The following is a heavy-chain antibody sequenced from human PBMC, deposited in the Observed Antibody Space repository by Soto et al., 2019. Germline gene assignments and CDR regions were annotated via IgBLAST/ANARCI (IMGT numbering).Heavy chain of an antibody. Sequence: GGSLRLSCVASGFIFSTYGMHWVRQVPGKGLEWVAHISYDGSNEYYADSVKGRFTVSRDNAKNTLDLQMNGLKTEDTALYYCTKEYIVGTTWGYFESWGQGALVTV. D-gene: IGHD1-1*01. J-gene: IGHJ4*02. CDR1: GFIFSTYG. CDR3: TKEYIVGTTWGYFES. V-gene: IGHV3-30*18. CDR2: ISYDGSNE.